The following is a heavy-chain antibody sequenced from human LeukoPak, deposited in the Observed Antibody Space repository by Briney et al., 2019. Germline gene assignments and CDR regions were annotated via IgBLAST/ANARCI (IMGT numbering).Heavy chain of an antibody. Sequence: PSETLSLTCTVSGGSISSYYWSWIRQPPGKGLEWIGYISYSGSTNYNPSLKSRVTISVDTSKSQFSLKLSSVTAADTAVYYCAREVAPYDSSAYYLRKGAFDIWGQGTMVIVSS. J-gene: IGHJ3*02. D-gene: IGHD3-22*01. CDR2: ISYSGST. CDR1: GGSISSYY. CDR3: AREVAPYDSSAYYLRKGAFDI. V-gene: IGHV4-59*01.